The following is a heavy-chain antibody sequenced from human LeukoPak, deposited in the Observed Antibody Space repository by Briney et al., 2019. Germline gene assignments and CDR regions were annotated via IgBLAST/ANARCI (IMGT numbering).Heavy chain of an antibody. CDR3: AKGAPEYYDFWSGSNDAFDI. Sequence: GGSLRLSCAASGFTFSGYGMHWVRQAPGKGLEWVAFIRYDGSNKYYADSVKGRLTISRDNSKNTLYLQMNSLRAEDTAVYYCAKGAPEYYDFWSGSNDAFDIWGQGTMVTVSS. CDR2: IRYDGSNK. J-gene: IGHJ3*02. V-gene: IGHV3-30*02. CDR1: GFTFSGYG. D-gene: IGHD3-3*01.